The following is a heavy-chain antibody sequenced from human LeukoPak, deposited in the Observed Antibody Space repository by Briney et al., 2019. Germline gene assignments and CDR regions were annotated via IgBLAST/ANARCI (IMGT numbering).Heavy chain of an antibody. Sequence: RASVKVSCKASGYTFTGYYMHWVRQAPGQGLEWMGWINPNSGGTNYAQKFQGRVTMTRDTSISTAYMELSRLRSDDTAVYYCARDITYYYGSGSYYLGYWGQGTLVTVSS. CDR1: GYTFTGYY. CDR2: INPNSGGT. CDR3: ARDITYYYGSGSYYLGY. J-gene: IGHJ4*02. D-gene: IGHD3-10*01. V-gene: IGHV1-2*02.